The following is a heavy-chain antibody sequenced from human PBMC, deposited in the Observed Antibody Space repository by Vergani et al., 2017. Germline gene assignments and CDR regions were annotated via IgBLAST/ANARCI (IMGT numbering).Heavy chain of an antibody. Sequence: QVQLVQSGAEVGKPGASVKVSCKASGGTFSSYAISWVRQAPGQGLEWMGGIIPIFGTANYAQKFQGRVTITADEATSTAYMELSSLRSEDTAVYYCARVSGLASIGYYFDYWGQGTLVTVSS. V-gene: IGHV1-69*01. CDR3: ARVSGLASIGYYFDY. CDR2: IIPIFGTA. D-gene: IGHD3-22*01. J-gene: IGHJ4*02. CDR1: GGTFSSYA.